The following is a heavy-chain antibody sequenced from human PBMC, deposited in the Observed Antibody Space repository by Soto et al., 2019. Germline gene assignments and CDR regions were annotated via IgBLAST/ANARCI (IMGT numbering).Heavy chain of an antibody. V-gene: IGHV1-2*02. CDR3: ARALRDILTGTYYFDY. Sequence: ASVKVSCKASGYTFTRYYMHWVRQAPGQGLEWMGWINPNSGGTNYAQKFQGRVTMTRDTSISTAYMELSRLRSDDTAVYYCARALRDILTGTYYFDYWGQGTLVTVSS. D-gene: IGHD3-9*01. J-gene: IGHJ4*02. CDR1: GYTFTRYY. CDR2: INPNSGGT.